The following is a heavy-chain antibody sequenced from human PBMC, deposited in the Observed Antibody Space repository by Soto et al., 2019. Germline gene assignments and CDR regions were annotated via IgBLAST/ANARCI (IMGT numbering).Heavy chain of an antibody. J-gene: IGHJ5*02. V-gene: IGHV1-18*01. CDR3: ATTWGLHCSTARGSENWFDR. D-gene: IGHD2-2*01. CDR2: INTSNGNT. Sequence: QVQLVQSGAEVKKPGASVKVSCMASGYTFTSYGISWVRQSPGQGLEWMGWINTSNGNTNYAQKFQGRVTMTTDTTTATAYMELRRQQSDDTAVYYCATTWGLHCSTARGSENWFDRWGQGTLVTVSS. CDR1: GYTFTSYG.